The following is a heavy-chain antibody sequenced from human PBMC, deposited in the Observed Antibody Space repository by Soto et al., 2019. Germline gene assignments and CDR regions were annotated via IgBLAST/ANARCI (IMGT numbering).Heavy chain of an antibody. D-gene: IGHD2-2*01. CDR2: IYYSGST. CDR3: ARDRAQLVPAATTHYYYYYGMDV. Sequence: SETLSLTCTVSGGSISSGGYYWSWIRQHPGKGLEWIGYIYYSGSTYYNPSLKSRVTISVDTSKNQFSLKLSSVTAADTAVYYCARDRAQLVPAATTHYYYYYGMDVWGQGTTVTVSS. V-gene: IGHV4-31*03. J-gene: IGHJ6*02. CDR1: GGSISSGGYY.